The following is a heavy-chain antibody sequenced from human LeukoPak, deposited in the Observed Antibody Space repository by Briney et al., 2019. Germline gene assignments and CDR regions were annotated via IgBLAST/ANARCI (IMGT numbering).Heavy chain of an antibody. CDR3: ARETFSLNWFDP. CDR2: IYYSGST. J-gene: IGHJ5*02. V-gene: IGHV4-59*12. CDR1: GGSISSYY. D-gene: IGHD3-16*01. Sequence: SETLSLTCTVSGGSISSYYWSWIRQPPGKGLEWIGYIYYSGSTNYKSSLKSRVTISVDTSKNQFSLKLSSVTAADTAVYYCARETFSLNWFDPWGQGTLVTVSS.